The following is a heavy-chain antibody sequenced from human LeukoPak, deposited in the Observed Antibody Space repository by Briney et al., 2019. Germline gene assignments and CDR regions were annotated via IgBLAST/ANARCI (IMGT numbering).Heavy chain of an antibody. CDR3: ARARLRHWGSSCPTCWFDP. J-gene: IGHJ5*02. CDR1: GGSFSGYY. Sequence: SETLSLTCAVYGGSFSGYYWSWIRQPPGKGLGWIGEINHSGSTNYNPSLKSRVTISVDTSKNQFSLKLSSVTAADTAVYYCARARLRHWGSSCPTCWFDPWGRGTLVTVSS. V-gene: IGHV4-34*01. CDR2: INHSGST. D-gene: IGHD6-13*01.